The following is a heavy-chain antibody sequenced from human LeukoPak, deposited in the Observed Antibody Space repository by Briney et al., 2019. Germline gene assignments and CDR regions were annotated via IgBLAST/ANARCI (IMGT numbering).Heavy chain of an antibody. V-gene: IGHV3-7*01. D-gene: IGHD2-21*01. J-gene: IGHJ5*02. CDR2: INPAGTET. CDR3: ARGSQFPDP. Sequence: QSGGSLRLSCAASGFTFSSYSMNWVRQAPGTGLEWVANINPAGTETYYVDPVKGRFTISRDNAKNLLYLQMNSLRAEDTAVYYCARGSQFPDPWGQGTLVTVSP. CDR1: GFTFSSYS.